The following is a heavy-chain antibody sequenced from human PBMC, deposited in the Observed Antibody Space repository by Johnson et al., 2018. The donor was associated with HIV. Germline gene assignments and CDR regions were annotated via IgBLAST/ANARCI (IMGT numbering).Heavy chain of an antibody. V-gene: IGHV3-53*01. D-gene: IGHD3-16*01. CDR3: ARVSYDGVLKTVGAFEI. J-gene: IGHJ3*02. Sequence: VQLVESGGGLIQPGGSLRLSCAASGFTVSSNYMSWVRQAPGKGLEWVSVIYSGGSTYYADSVKGRFTISRDNSKNTLYLQMNSLRVEDTAVYFCARVSYDGVLKTVGAFEIWGQGTLITVSS. CDR1: GFTVSSNY. CDR2: IYSGGST.